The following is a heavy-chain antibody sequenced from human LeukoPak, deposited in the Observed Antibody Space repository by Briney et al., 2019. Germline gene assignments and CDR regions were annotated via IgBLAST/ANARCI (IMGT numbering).Heavy chain of an antibody. CDR3: ARGWGTYYFDY. CDR2: INPNSGGT. J-gene: IGHJ4*02. CDR1: GYTFTGYY. D-gene: IGHD3-16*01. V-gene: IGHV1-2*06. Sequence: SVKVSCKASGYTFTGYYIHWVRQAPGQGREWMGRINPNSGGTNYAQIFQGRVTMTRDTAITTAYLELSRLRFDDTAVYYCARGWGTYYFDYWGQGTLVTVSS.